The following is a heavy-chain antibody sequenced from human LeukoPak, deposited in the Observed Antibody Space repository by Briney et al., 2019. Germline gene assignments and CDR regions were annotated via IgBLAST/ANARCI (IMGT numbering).Heavy chain of an antibody. D-gene: IGHD2-2*01. J-gene: IGHJ4*02. Sequence: ASVKVSRKASGYTFTSYYMHWVRQAPGQGLEWMGIINPSGGSTSYAQKFQGRVTMTRDTSTSTVYMELSSLRSEDTAVYYCARDPDGYCSSTSCYPVFDYWGQGTLVTVSS. CDR3: ARDPDGYCSSTSCYPVFDY. V-gene: IGHV1-46*01. CDR1: GYTFTSYY. CDR2: INPSGGST.